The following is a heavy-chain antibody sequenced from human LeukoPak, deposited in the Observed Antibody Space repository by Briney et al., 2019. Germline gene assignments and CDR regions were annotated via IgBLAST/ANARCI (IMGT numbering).Heavy chain of an antibody. CDR1: GYTFTGYY. V-gene: IGHV1-2*02. J-gene: IGHJ5*02. CDR2: INPNSGGT. CDR3: ARDGQRITIFGVVTRITHKNNWFDP. Sequence: ASVKVSCKASGYTFTGYYMHWVRQAPGQGLEWMGWINPNSGGTNYAQKFQGRVTMTRDTSISTAYMELSRLRSDDTAVYYCARDGQRITIFGVVTRITHKNNWFDPWGQGTLVTVSS. D-gene: IGHD3-3*01.